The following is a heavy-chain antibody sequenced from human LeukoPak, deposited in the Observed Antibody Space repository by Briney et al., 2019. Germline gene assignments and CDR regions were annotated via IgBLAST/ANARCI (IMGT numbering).Heavy chain of an antibody. CDR3: ARDSTIISSSWLNWFDP. Sequence: GGSLRLSCAASGFTFSSYEMNWVRQAPGKGLEWVANIKQDGSEKYYVDSVKGRFTISRDNAKNSLYLQMNSLRAEDTAVYYCARDSTIISSSWLNWFDPWGQGTLVTVSS. V-gene: IGHV3-7*01. D-gene: IGHD6-13*01. CDR1: GFTFSSYE. J-gene: IGHJ5*02. CDR2: IKQDGSEK.